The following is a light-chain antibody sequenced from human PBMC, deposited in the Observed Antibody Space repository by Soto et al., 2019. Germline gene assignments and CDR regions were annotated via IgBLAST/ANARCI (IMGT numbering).Light chain of an antibody. CDR2: DAS. Sequence: DIQMTHSPSTLAASVGDRVTITFLASQSISSWLAWYQQKPGKAPKLLIYDASSLESGVPSRFSGSGSGTEFTLTISSLQPDDFATYYCQKYNSYPLNCGGGNKGDIK. CDR1: QSISSW. J-gene: IGKJ4*01. V-gene: IGKV1-5*01. CDR3: QKYNSYPLN.